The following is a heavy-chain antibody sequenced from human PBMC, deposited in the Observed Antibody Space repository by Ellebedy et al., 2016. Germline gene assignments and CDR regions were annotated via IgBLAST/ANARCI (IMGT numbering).Heavy chain of an antibody. CDR1: GFTVSSYY. CDR3: ARETGRGSYL. Sequence: ESLKISXAASGFTVSSYYWSWIRQPPGKGLEWIGYIYYSGSTNYNPSLKSRVTISVNTSKNQFSLKLSSVTAADTAVYYCARETGRGSYLWGQGTLVTVSS. J-gene: IGHJ4*02. CDR2: IYYSGST. V-gene: IGHV4-59*02. D-gene: IGHD1-26*01.